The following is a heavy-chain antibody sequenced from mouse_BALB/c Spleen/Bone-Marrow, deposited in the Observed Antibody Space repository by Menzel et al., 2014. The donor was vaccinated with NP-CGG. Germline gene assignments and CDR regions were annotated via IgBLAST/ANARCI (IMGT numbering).Heavy chain of an antibody. D-gene: IGHD2-4*01. CDR1: GYTFTNYW. CDR2: IYPSDSYT. CDR3: AREGYDHDWFAY. V-gene: IGHV1-69*02. Sequence: QVQLQQSGAELVRPGASVKLSCKASGYTFTNYWINWVKQRPGQGLEWIGNIYPSDSYTNYNQKFKDKATLTVDKSSSTAYMQLSSLTSEDSAVYFCAREGYDHDWFAYWGQGTLVTVSA. J-gene: IGHJ3*01.